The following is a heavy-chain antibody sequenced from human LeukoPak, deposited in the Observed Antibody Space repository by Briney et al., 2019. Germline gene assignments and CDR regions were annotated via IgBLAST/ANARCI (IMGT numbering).Heavy chain of an antibody. CDR1: GFTFSTYE. CDR3: VRDRGGTYSGDNLFDP. Sequence: GGSLRLPCAASGFTFSTYEMNWVRQAPGKGLEWLSYIIGDGTTTQYADSVRDRFTISRDNDKNTLYLQMNSLRADDTAVYYCVRDRGGTYSGDNLFDPWGQGTLVTVSS. J-gene: IGHJ5*02. D-gene: IGHD1/OR15-1a*01. V-gene: IGHV3-48*03. CDR2: IIGDGTTT.